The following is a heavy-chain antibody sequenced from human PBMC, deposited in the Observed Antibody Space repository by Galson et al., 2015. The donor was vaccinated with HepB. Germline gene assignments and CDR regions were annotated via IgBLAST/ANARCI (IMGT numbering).Heavy chain of an antibody. Sequence: CAISGDSVSSKSAAWNWIRRSPSRGLEWLGRTYYRSKWYNDYAVSVKSRITINPDTSKNQFSLQLNSVTPEDTAVYYCAKGWSGYVHDWGQGTLVTVSS. CDR2: TYYRSKWYN. D-gene: IGHD3-3*01. J-gene: IGHJ4*02. CDR3: AKGWSGYVHD. V-gene: IGHV6-1*01. CDR1: GDSVSSKSAA.